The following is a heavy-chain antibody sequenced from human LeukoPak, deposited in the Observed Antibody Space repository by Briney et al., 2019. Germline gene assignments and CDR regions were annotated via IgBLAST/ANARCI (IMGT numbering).Heavy chain of an antibody. J-gene: IGHJ4*02. V-gene: IGHV3-30-3*01. D-gene: IGHD4-17*01. Sequence: GGSLRLSCAASGFTFSSYAMHWVRQGPGKGLEWVAVISYDGSKKYYADSVKGRFTISRDNSKNTVYLQMNSLRPEDTAVYYCARVPSVYGDGVWFDYWGQGTLVTVSS. CDR2: ISYDGSKK. CDR3: ARVPSVYGDGVWFDY. CDR1: GFTFSSYA.